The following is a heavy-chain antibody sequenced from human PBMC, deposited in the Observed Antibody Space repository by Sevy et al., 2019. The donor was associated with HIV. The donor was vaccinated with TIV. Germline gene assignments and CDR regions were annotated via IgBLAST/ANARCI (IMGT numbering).Heavy chain of an antibody. CDR3: AKRRVQSGLSGGGANYGWDV. J-gene: IGHJ6*02. V-gene: IGHV3-NL1*01. CDR1: EFTFSSYG. Sequence: GGSLRLSCAASEFTFSSYGRHWVRQAPGKGLEWVSTLIGGGSRTYYADSVTGRFTISRDNSRNTLYLQMNSLRAEDTAVYYCAKRRVQSGLSGGGANYGWDVCGQGTTVTVSS. D-gene: IGHD2-8*02. CDR2: LIGGGSRT.